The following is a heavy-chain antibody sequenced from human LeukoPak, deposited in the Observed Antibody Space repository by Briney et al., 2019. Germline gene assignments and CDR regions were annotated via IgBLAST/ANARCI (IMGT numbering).Heavy chain of an antibody. V-gene: IGHV3-11*04. CDR1: EFTFSNAW. J-gene: IGHJ1*01. Sequence: PGGSLTLSCAASEFTFSNAWVSWVRQAPGKGLEWVSYISSSGNSIHYADSVKGRFTISRDNAKNSVYLQMNSLRAEDTAVYYCARRCSSTSCLQDWGQGTLVTVSS. CDR2: ISSSGNSI. D-gene: IGHD2-2*01. CDR3: ARRCSSTSCLQD.